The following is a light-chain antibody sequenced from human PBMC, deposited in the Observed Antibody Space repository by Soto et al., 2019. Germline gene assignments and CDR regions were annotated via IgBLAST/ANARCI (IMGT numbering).Light chain of an antibody. Sequence: QSVLTQPPSVSGAPGQRVTISCTGSSSNIGAGYDVHWYQQLPGTAPKLLIYGDTHRPSGVPDRFSGSKSGTSASLAITGLQADDEADYYCQSYDSSLSVFGTGTKLTVL. CDR2: GDT. J-gene: IGLJ1*01. CDR3: QSYDSSLSV. CDR1: SSNIGAGYD. V-gene: IGLV1-40*01.